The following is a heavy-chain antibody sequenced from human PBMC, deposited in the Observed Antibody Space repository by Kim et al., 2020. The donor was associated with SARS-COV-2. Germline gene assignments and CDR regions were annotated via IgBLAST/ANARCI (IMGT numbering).Heavy chain of an antibody. Sequence: SETLSLTCTVSGGSISSSSYYWGWIRQPPGKGLEWIGSIYYSGSTYYNPSLKSRVTISVDTSKNQFSLKLSSVTAADTAVYYCARLRTTAAGTSYWGQGTLVTVSS. J-gene: IGHJ4*02. CDR1: GGSISSSSYY. D-gene: IGHD6-13*01. CDR3: ARLRTTAAGTSY. V-gene: IGHV4-39*01. CDR2: IYYSGST.